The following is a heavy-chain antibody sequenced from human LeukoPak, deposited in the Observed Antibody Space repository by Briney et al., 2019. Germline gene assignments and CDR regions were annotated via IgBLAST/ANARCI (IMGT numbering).Heavy chain of an antibody. V-gene: IGHV3-23*01. Sequence: GGSLRLSCAASGLTFSDYAMSWVRQAPGKGREWVSAISSCGASAYYADSVKGRFTISRDNSKNTLYLQMNSLRAEDTAVYYCARGGTTVTPKNFDFWGQGTLVTVSS. CDR3: ARGGTTVTPKNFDF. J-gene: IGHJ4*02. D-gene: IGHD4-17*01. CDR1: GLTFSDYA. CDR2: ISSCGASA.